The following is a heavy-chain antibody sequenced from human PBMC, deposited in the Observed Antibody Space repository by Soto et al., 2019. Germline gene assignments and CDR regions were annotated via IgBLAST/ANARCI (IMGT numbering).Heavy chain of an antibody. V-gene: IGHV4-34*01. CDR2: VNHSGST. J-gene: IGHJ4*02. D-gene: IGHD3-22*01. CDR3: ARHIAMSTMRGFDS. CDR1: GGSFSDYY. Sequence: SETLSLTCAVYGGSFSDYYWTWIRQPPGKGLEWIGEVNHSGSTNYNPSLESRVTISVDTSKNQFSLKLSSVTAADTAVYYCARHIAMSTMRGFDSWGQGTLVTVSS.